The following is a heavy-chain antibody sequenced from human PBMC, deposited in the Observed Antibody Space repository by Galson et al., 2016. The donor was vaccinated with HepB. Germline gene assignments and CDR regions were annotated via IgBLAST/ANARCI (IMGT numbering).Heavy chain of an antibody. J-gene: IGHJ4*02. CDR2: INAGNSNT. CDR1: GYTFAHSA. V-gene: IGHV1-3*01. D-gene: IGHD4-11*01. CDR3: AREGAGLPIG. Sequence: SVKVSCKASGYTFAHSAMHWVRQAPGQRLEWMGWINAGNSNTRDSQKFQGRVTITRDTSASTAYMELSSLTPADTAVYYCAREGAGLPIGWGQGTLVTVSS.